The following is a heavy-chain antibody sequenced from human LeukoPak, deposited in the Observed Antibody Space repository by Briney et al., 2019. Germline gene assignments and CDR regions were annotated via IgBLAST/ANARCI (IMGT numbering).Heavy chain of an antibody. V-gene: IGHV3-74*01. Sequence: PGGSLRLSCAASGFTFSSYWMHWVRHAPGKGMVWVSRINSDGSSTSYADSVKGRFTISRDNAKNTLYLQMNSLRAEDTAVYYCARGPRRSYYMDVWGKGATVTASS. CDR1: GFTFSSYW. CDR3: ARGPRRSYYMDV. J-gene: IGHJ6*03. CDR2: INSDGSST.